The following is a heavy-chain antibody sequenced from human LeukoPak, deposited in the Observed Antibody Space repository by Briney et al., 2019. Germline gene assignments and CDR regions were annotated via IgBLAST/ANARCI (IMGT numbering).Heavy chain of an antibody. CDR2: FSWNSGSI. Sequence: PGGSLRLSCAASGFTFDDYAMHWVRQAPGKALGWVSVFSWNSGSIGYADSVKGRFTISRDNAKNSLYLQMNSLRAEDTALYYCAKGDDMTPSLYYFDYWGQGTLVTVSS. V-gene: IGHV3-9*01. CDR3: AKGDDMTPSLYYFDY. J-gene: IGHJ4*02. CDR1: GFTFDDYA. D-gene: IGHD3-22*01.